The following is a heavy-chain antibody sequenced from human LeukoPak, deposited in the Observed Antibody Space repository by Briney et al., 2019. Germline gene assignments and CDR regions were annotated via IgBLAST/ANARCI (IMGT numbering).Heavy chain of an antibody. CDR2: INTNTGTP. CDR1: GYTLTNYA. J-gene: IGHJ6*03. D-gene: IGHD1-26*01. CDR3: ARGEEWDRLLYYYYMDV. Sequence: GASGKLSCKAAGYTLTNYAMNWGRQAPGQGLEWRGWINTNTGTPLYAQGFTGRVVFSLDTSVSTAYLQISRLKAEDTGVYYCARGEEWDRLLYYYYMDVWGKGTTVTVSS. V-gene: IGHV7-4-1*02.